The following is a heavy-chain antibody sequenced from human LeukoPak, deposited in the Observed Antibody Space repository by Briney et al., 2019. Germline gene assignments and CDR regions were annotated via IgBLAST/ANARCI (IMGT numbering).Heavy chain of an antibody. D-gene: IGHD3-16*01. J-gene: IGHJ4*02. CDR2: IKQDATAK. CDR3: ARLVWGTDRYFDL. Sequence: GGSLRLSCAASGFTFSGWMSWLRQAPGKGLEWVANIKQDATAKYYVDSVKGRFTVSRDNAKNSLYLDMNSLRAEDTAVYYCARLVWGTDRYFDLWGQGTLVTVSS. V-gene: IGHV3-7*01. CDR1: GFTFSGW.